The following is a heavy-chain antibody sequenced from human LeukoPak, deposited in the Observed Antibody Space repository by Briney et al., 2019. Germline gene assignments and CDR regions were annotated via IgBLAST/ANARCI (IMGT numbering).Heavy chain of an antibody. CDR1: GLTFSDAW. V-gene: IGHV3-15*01. CDR3: TTAPTRDWLPYFHH. D-gene: IGHD5-12*01. CDR2: ISAGGTT. J-gene: IGHJ4*02. Sequence: PGGSPRLSCAVSGLTFSDAWMVWVRQAPGKGLEWVARISAGGTTHYAAPVNARFIASRDDSKATVYLQMNSLTTEDTAVYYCTTAPTRDWLPYFHHWGQGTVVTVSS.